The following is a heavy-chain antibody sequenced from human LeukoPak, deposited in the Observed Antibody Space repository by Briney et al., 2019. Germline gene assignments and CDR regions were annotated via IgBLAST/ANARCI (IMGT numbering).Heavy chain of an antibody. CDR3: ARPSTYSSTRFDY. V-gene: IGHV5-51*01. Sequence: GESLKISCKGSGYSFSTYWIGWVRQMPGKGLEWMGMLYPGDSDTRYSPSFQGQVTMSADKSINTAYLQWSSLKASDTAIYYCARPSTYSSTRFDYWGQGTLVTVSS. CDR1: GYSFSTYW. J-gene: IGHJ4*02. D-gene: IGHD6-13*01. CDR2: LYPGDSDT.